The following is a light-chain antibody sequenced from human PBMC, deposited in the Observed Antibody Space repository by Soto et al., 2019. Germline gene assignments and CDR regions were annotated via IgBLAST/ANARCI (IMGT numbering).Light chain of an antibody. Sequence: EIVMTQSPATLSVSPGERATLSCRASQSVSSNLAWYQQKPGQAPRLLIYGASTRATGIPARFSGSGSGTEVTLTISSLQSEDFAVYYCQQYNNWWPWTFGEGTKVEIK. CDR1: QSVSSN. CDR3: QQYNNWWPWT. CDR2: GAS. J-gene: IGKJ1*01. V-gene: IGKV3-15*01.